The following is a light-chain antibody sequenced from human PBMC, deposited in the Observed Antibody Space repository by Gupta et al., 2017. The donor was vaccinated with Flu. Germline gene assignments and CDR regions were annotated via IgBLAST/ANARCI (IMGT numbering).Light chain of an antibody. CDR3: QQYNSYSVYI. CDR1: QSISSW. Sequence: STLSASVGDRVTITCRASQSISSWLAWYQQKPGKAPKLLIYEASKLERGVPSRFSGSGYGTQFTLTISCLQPDDFATYYCQQYNSYSVYIFGQGTKVDIK. J-gene: IGKJ2*01. CDR2: EAS. V-gene: IGKV1-5*03.